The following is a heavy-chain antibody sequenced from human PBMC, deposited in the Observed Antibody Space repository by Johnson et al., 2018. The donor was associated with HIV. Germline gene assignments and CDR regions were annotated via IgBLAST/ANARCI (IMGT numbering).Heavy chain of an antibody. J-gene: IGHJ3*02. CDR3: ARDGRDLVTRGAFDI. CDR1: GFTFSSYA. V-gene: IGHV3-30*14. Sequence: QVQLVESGGGVVQPGRSLRLSCVASGFTFSSYAMHWVRQAPGKGLEWVANIKQDGSEEYYVDSVKGRFTISRDNSNNMVYLQMDSLRPEDTAVYYCARDGRDLVTRGAFDIWGQGTVVTVSS. D-gene: IGHD5-18*01. CDR2: IKQDGSEE.